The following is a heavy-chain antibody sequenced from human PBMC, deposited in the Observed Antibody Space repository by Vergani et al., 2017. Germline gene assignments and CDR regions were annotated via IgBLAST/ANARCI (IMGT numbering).Heavy chain of an antibody. V-gene: IGHV4-39*01. D-gene: IGHD3-22*01. CDR2: IYYSENK. CDR3: ARCFRDEGMIYGGTVENWFDP. CDR1: GGSITYGAFY. J-gene: IGHJ5*02. Sequence: QLQLQESGPGLVKPSETLSLTCTVSGGSITYGAFYWGWIRQSPGKGLEWIGSIYYSENKFYNPSLESRVTLSRDTTKNQFSLKWKSVTAADTAVYYCARCFRDEGMIYGGTVENWFDPWGQGTLVTVSS.